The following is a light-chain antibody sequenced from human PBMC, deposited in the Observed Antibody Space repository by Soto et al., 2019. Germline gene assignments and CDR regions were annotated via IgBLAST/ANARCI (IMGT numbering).Light chain of an antibody. CDR3: QHYNSYSDA. J-gene: IGKJ1*01. Sequence: DIQMTQSPSTLSGSVGDRVTITCRASQTISSWLAWYQQKPGKAPKLLIYKASTLKSGVPSRFSGSGSGTEFTLTISSLRPDDVATYYCQHYNSYSDAFGQGTKVELK. CDR2: KAS. V-gene: IGKV1-5*03. CDR1: QTISSW.